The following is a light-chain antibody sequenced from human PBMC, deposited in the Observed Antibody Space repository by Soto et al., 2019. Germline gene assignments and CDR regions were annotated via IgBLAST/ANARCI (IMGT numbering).Light chain of an antibody. J-gene: IGKJ5*01. V-gene: IGKV1-27*01. CDR1: QDISLS. CDR2: SAS. CDR3: QKFNTAPLT. Sequence: DIQMTQSPSSLSASVGDRVTITCRASQDISLSLAWYPQKPGKVPKLLIYSASTLQSGVPSRFSGSGSGTDFTLTISSLQTEDVATYYFQKFNTAPLTFGQGTRLEIK.